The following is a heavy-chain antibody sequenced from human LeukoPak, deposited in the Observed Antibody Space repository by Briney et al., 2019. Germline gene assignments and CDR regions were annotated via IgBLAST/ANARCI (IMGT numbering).Heavy chain of an antibody. CDR3: ARHGSSYSFDY. Sequence: SETLSLSCTVSGGSVGRYYWSWIRQSPGKGLEWIGYIYYGGSANYNPSLKSRATISIDRSKNQFSLKLSSLTAADTAVYYCARHGSSYSFDYWGQGTLVTVSS. D-gene: IGHD6-13*01. V-gene: IGHV4-59*08. CDR1: GGSVGRYY. J-gene: IGHJ4*02. CDR2: IYYGGSA.